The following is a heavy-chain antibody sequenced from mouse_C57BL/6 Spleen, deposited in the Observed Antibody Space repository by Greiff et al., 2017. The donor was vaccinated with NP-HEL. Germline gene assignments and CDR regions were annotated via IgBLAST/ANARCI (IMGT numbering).Heavy chain of an antibody. D-gene: IGHD2-5*01. J-gene: IGHJ4*01. CDR1: GYTFTGYW. Sequence: VQLQQSGAELMKPGASVKLSCKATGYTFTGYWIEWVKQRPGHGLEWIGEILPGSGSTNYNEKFKGKATFTADTSSNTAYMQHSSLTTEDSAIYYCSRRGYSNHGNYYSMDYWGQGTSVTVSS. CDR3: SRRGYSNHGNYYSMDY. CDR2: ILPGSGST. V-gene: IGHV1-9*01.